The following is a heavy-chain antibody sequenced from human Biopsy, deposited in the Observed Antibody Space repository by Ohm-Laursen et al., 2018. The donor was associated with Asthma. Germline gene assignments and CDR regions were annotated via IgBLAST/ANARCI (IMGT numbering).Heavy chain of an antibody. CDR2: ISPDSGNT. V-gene: IGHV1-18*01. D-gene: IGHD6-19*01. CDR3: ARTLAAADSYDY. Sequence: ASVKVSCKASGYTFTSYTITWVRQAPGQGLEWMGWISPDSGNTNYSQKLQGRVTMTTDTSTSTAYMELRSLRSDDTAVYYCARTLAAADSYDYWGQGTLVTVSS. J-gene: IGHJ4*02. CDR1: GYTFTSYT.